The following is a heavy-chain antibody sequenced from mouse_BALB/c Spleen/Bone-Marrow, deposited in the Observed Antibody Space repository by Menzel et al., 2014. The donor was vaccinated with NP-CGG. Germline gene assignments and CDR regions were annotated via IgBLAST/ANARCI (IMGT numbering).Heavy chain of an antibody. J-gene: IGHJ3*01. V-gene: IGHV5-9-3*01. CDR2: ISSGGSYT. D-gene: IGHD2-4*01. Sequence: EVHLVESGGGLVKPGGCLKLSCAASGFTFSSYAMSWVRQTPEKRLEWVATISSGGSYTYYPDSVKGRFTISRDNAKNTLYLQMSSLRSEDTAMYYCARHDSAWFAYWGQGTLVTVSA. CDR1: GFTFSSYA. CDR3: ARHDSAWFAY.